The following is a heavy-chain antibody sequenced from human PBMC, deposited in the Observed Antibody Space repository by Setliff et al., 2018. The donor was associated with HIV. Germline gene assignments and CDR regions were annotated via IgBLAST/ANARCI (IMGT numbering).Heavy chain of an antibody. Sequence: PSETLSLTCTVSGGSISSDGYYWGWIRQPPGKGLESIGTLFYNGATYYSPSLKGRVIISVDTSKNQFSLRLTSVTAADTAVYYCARHFRYPGIAVAGIDYWGQGTLVTVSS. D-gene: IGHD6-19*01. CDR3: ARHFRYPGIAVAGIDY. J-gene: IGHJ4*01. CDR2: LFYNGAT. CDR1: GGSISSDGYY. V-gene: IGHV4-39*01.